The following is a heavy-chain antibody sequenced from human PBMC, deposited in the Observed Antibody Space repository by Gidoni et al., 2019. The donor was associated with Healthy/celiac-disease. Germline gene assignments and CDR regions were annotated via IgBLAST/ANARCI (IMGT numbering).Heavy chain of an antibody. CDR3: ARDLTDYDSSGYYSVGAFDI. V-gene: IGHV3-7*04. J-gene: IGHJ3*02. D-gene: IGHD3-22*01. CDR2: IKQDGSEK. CDR1: GFTFSSYW. Sequence: EVQLVESGGGLVQPGGSLRLSCAASGFTFSSYWMSWVRQAPGKGLEWVANIKQDGSEKYYVDSVKGRFTISRDNAKNSLYLQMNSLRAEDTAVYYCARDLTDYDSSGYYSVGAFDIWGQGTMVTVSS.